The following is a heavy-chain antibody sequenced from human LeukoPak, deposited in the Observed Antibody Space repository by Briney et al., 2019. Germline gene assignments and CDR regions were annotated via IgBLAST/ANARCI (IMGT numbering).Heavy chain of an antibody. D-gene: IGHD6-19*01. CDR1: GGTFSSYA. CDR3: ASVLSGIAVAGSFDP. J-gene: IGHJ5*02. CDR2: IIPILGIA. Sequence: VKDSCKACGGTFSSYAISWVRQAPGQGVEWMGRIIPILGIANYAQKFQGRVTITADKSTSTAYIELSSLRSEDTAVYYCASVLSGIAVAGSFDPWGQGTLVTVSS. V-gene: IGHV1-69*10.